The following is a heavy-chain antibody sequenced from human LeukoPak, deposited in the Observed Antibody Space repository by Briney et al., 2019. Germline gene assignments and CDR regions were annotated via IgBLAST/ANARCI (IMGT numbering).Heavy chain of an antibody. CDR3: ARAELGTQYYFDY. Sequence: GASVKVSCKASGGTFSSYAISWVRQAPGQGLERMGGIIPIFGTANYAQKFQGRVTITTDESTSTAYMELSSLRSEDTAVYYCARAELGTQYYFDYWGQGTLVTVSS. CDR1: GGTFSSYA. CDR2: IIPIFGTA. V-gene: IGHV1-69*05. J-gene: IGHJ4*02. D-gene: IGHD7-27*01.